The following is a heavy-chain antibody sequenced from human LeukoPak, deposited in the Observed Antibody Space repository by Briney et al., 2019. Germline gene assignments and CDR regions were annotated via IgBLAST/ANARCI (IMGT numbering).Heavy chain of an antibody. D-gene: IGHD1-1*01. Sequence: WASVKVSCKVSGYTLTELSMHWVRQAPGKGLEWMGGFDPEDGETIYAQKFQGRVTITADESTSTAYMELSSLRSEDTAVYYCAREGTDWNHQGDAFDIWGQGTMVTVSS. CDR3: AREGTDWNHQGDAFDI. CDR2: FDPEDGET. J-gene: IGHJ3*02. V-gene: IGHV1-24*01. CDR1: GYTLTELS.